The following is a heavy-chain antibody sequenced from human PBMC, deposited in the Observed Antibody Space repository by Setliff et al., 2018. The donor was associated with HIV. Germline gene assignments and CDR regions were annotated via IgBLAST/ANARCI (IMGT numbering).Heavy chain of an antibody. J-gene: IGHJ3*02. CDR3: ARILMPRGGAFDI. V-gene: IGHV4-61*02. D-gene: IGHD2-2*01. CDR2: IDTSGST. CDR1: GGSISSGSHY. Sequence: SETLSPTCTVSGGSISSGSHYWSWIRQPAGKGLQWIGRIDTSGSTNYNPSHKSRVTISVDTSKNQFSLKLNSVTAADTDLYYCARILMPRGGAFDIWGQGTMVTVSS.